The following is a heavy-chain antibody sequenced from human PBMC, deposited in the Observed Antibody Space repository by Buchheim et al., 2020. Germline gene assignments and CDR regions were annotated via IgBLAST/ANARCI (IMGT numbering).Heavy chain of an antibody. V-gene: IGHV4-59*08. CDR3: ARLRRRYSSSPFDY. Sequence: QVQLQESGPGLVKPSETLSLTCTVSGGSISSYYWSWIRQPPGKGLEWIGYIYYSGSTNYNPSPKSRVTISVDTSKNQFPLKLSSVTAADTAVYYCARLRRRYSSSPFDYWGQGTL. CDR2: IYYSGST. CDR1: GGSISSYY. D-gene: IGHD6-6*01. J-gene: IGHJ4*02.